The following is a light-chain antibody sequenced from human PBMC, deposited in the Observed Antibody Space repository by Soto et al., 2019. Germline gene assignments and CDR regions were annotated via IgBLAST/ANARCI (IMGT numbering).Light chain of an antibody. CDR3: QQYSQWPLT. V-gene: IGKV3-15*01. Sequence: IVMTQSPSTLSHPPGPRAPVSCRASQSVTSNLAWYQQKPGQAPRLLMYGVSTRATGIPARFGGSGSATEFTLTISSLQSEDFAVYYCQQYSQWPLTFGGGTKVDIK. CDR1: QSVTSN. CDR2: GVS. J-gene: IGKJ4*01.